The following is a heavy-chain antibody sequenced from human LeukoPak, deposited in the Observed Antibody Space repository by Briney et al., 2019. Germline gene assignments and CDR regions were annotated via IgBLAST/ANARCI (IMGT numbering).Heavy chain of an antibody. CDR3: ARHYPSTVDYGYDY. Sequence: SETLSLTCTVSGGSISSSSYYWGWIRQPRGKGLEWIGSIYYSGSTYYNPSLKSRVTISVDTSKNQFSLKLSSVTAADTAVYYCARHYPSTVDYGYDYWGQGTLVTVSS. D-gene: IGHD4-17*01. V-gene: IGHV4-39*01. J-gene: IGHJ4*02. CDR1: GGSISSSSYY. CDR2: IYYSGST.